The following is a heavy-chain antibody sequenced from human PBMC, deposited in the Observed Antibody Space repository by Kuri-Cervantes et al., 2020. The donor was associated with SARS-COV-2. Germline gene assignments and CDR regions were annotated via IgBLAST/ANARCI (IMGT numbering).Heavy chain of an antibody. Sequence: GESLKISCAASGFTFSSYAMIWVRQAPGKGLEWVSAISGSGASTYYADSVKGRFTISRDNSKNTLYLQMNSQRAEDTAVYYCAKMYCTNGVCYNGMDVWGQGTTVTVSS. CDR2: ISGSGAST. V-gene: IGHV3-23*01. CDR3: AKMYCTNGVCYNGMDV. J-gene: IGHJ6*02. CDR1: GFTFSSYA. D-gene: IGHD2-8*01.